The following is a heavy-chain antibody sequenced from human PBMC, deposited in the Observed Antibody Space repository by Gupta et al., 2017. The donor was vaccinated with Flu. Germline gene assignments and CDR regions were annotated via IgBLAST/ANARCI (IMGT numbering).Heavy chain of an antibody. Sequence: MSWVRQAPGKGLEWVSAISGSGGSTYYADSVKGRFTISRDNSKNTLYLQMNSLRAEDTAVYYCAKASGYSSSWLIWTYDYWGQGTLVTVSS. J-gene: IGHJ4*02. V-gene: IGHV3-23*01. CDR2: ISGSGGST. D-gene: IGHD6-13*01. CDR3: AKASGYSSSWLIWTYDY.